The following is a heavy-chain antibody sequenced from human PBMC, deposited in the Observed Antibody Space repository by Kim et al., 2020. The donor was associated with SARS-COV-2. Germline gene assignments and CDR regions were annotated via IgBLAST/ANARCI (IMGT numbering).Heavy chain of an antibody. CDR1: GGTFNNYA. J-gene: IGHJ3*02. CDR2: IITIFGTT. D-gene: IGHD2-8*01. V-gene: IGHV1-69*05. Sequence: SVKVSCKASGGTFNNYAISWVRQGPGQGLEGMGEIITIFGTTNYAQQFQGRVTITTDESASIAYMELSSLRSEDTAMYYCARGGSCINGVCLNALDIWGQGTMVTVSS. CDR3: ARGGSCINGVCLNALDI.